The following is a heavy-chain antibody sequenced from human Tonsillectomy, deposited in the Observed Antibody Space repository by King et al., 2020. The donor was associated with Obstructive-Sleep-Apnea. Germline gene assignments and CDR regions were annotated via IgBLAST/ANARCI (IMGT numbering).Heavy chain of an antibody. CDR1: GGSFSGYY. J-gene: IGHJ5*02. V-gene: IGHV4-34*01. CDR3: ASYYDSSGYYRYNWFDP. Sequence: VQLQQWGAGLLKPSETLSLTCAVYGGSFSGYYWSWIRQPPGKGLEWIGEINHSGSTNYNPPLKSRVTISVDTSKNPFSLKLSSVTAADTAVYYCASYYDSSGYYRYNWFDPWGQGTLVTVSS. D-gene: IGHD3-22*01. CDR2: INHSGST.